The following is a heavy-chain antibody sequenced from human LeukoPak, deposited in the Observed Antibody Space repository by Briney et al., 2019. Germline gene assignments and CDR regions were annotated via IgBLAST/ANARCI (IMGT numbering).Heavy chain of an antibody. CDR1: GFTFSNYG. Sequence: GGSLRLSCAASGFTFSNYGMHWVRQAPGKGLEWVAVIWYGGSNKYYADSVKGRFTISRDNSKNTLYLQMNSLRAEDTAVYYCAKASEIWSGYSHFDYWGQGTLVTVSS. D-gene: IGHD3-3*01. V-gene: IGHV3-30*02. J-gene: IGHJ4*02. CDR3: AKASEIWSGYSHFDY. CDR2: IWYGGSNK.